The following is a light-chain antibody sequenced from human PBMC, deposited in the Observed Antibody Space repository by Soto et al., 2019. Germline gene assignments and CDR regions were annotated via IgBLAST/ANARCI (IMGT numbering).Light chain of an antibody. Sequence: EIVMTQSPATLSVSPGERVTLSCRASQSVNSNLAWYQQKPGQAPRLLIYGASTRATGIPARFSGSGSETEFTLTISSLQSEDFAVYYCQQHNNWPPMVTFGQGTRLEIK. CDR2: GAS. V-gene: IGKV3-15*01. CDR1: QSVNSN. CDR3: QQHNNWPPMVT. J-gene: IGKJ5*01.